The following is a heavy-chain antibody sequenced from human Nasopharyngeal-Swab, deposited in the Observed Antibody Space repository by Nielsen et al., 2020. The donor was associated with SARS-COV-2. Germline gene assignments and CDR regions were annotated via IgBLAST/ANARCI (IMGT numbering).Heavy chain of an antibody. CDR2: ISYDGSNK. Sequence: WIRQPPGKELEWVAVISYDGSNKYYADSVKGRFTISRDNSKNTLYLQMNSLRAEDTAVYYCAKVLAVAGTGDYWGQGTLVTVSS. V-gene: IGHV3-30*18. D-gene: IGHD6-19*01. CDR3: AKVLAVAGTGDY. J-gene: IGHJ4*02.